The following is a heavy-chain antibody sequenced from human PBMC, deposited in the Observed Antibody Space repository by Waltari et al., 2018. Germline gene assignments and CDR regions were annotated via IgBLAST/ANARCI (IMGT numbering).Heavy chain of an antibody. CDR2: INHSGST. Sequence: QVQLQQWGAGLLKPSETLSLTCAVYGGSFSGYYWSWIRLPPGKGLEWIGEINHSGSTNYNPSLKSRVTISVDTSKNQFSLKLSSVTAADTAVYYCARHPPPAIYYMDVWGKGTTVTVSS. CDR3: ARHPPPAIYYMDV. V-gene: IGHV4-34*01. J-gene: IGHJ6*03. CDR1: GGSFSGYY. D-gene: IGHD2-2*01.